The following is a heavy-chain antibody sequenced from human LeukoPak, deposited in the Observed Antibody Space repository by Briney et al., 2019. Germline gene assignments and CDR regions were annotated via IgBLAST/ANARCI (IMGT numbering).Heavy chain of an antibody. D-gene: IGHD3-22*01. J-gene: IGHJ3*02. V-gene: IGHV1-2*02. Sequence: ASVEVSCKASGYTFTGYYMHWVRQAPGQGLEWMGWINPNSGGTNYAQKFQGRVTMTRDTSISTAYMELSRLRPDDTAVYYCARVGTMIADAFDIWGQGTMVTVSS. CDR2: INPNSGGT. CDR1: GYTFTGYY. CDR3: ARVGTMIADAFDI.